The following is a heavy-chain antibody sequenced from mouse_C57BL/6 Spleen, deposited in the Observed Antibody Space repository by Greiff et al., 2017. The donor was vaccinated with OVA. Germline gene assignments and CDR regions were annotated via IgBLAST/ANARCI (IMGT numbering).Heavy chain of an antibody. Sequence: EVKLVESGGGLVKPGGSLKLSCAASGFTFSSYAMSWVRQTPEKRLEWVATISDGGSYTYYPDNVKGRFTISRDNAKKNLYLQMSHLKSEDTAMYYCAREYYYGSSYVGYFDVWGTGTTVTVSS. CDR2: ISDGGSYT. CDR1: GFTFSSYA. J-gene: IGHJ1*03. V-gene: IGHV5-4*01. CDR3: AREYYYGSSYVGYFDV. D-gene: IGHD1-1*01.